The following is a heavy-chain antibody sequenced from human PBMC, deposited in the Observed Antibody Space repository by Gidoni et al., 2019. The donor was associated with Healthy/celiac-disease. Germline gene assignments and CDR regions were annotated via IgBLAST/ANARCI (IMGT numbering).Heavy chain of an antibody. J-gene: IGHJ4*02. D-gene: IGHD6-19*01. CDR1: GFTFSSYS. Sequence: EVQLVESGGGLVKPGGSLRLSCAASGFTFSSYSMNWVRQAPGKGLEWVSSISSSSSYIYYADSVKGRFTISRDNAKNSLYLQMNSLRAEDTAVYYCARDSATGIAVAGRTGLFDYWGQGTLVTVSS. V-gene: IGHV3-21*01. CDR2: ISSSSSYI. CDR3: ARDSATGIAVAGRTGLFDY.